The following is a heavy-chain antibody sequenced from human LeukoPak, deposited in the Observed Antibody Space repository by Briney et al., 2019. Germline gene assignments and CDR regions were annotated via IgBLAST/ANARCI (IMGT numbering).Heavy chain of an antibody. CDR3: ARHNDPGHAFDI. CDR2: IYYSGST. D-gene: IGHD1-1*01. CDR1: GGSISSYY. J-gene: IGHJ3*02. V-gene: IGHV4-59*08. Sequence: PSETLSLTCTVSGGSISSYYWSWIRQPPGKGLEWIGYIYYSGSTNYNPSLKSRVTISVDTSKSQFSLKLSSVTAADTAVYYCARHNDPGHAFDIWGQGTMVTVSS.